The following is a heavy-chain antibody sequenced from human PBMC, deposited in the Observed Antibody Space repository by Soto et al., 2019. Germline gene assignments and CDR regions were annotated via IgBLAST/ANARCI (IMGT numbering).Heavy chain of an antibody. CDR1: GFTLSSYG. CDR3: ARLYCSASSCYSVGAFDI. J-gene: IGHJ3*02. D-gene: IGHD2-15*01. Sequence: PGGSLRLCCAASGFTLSSYGMHRVRQASGKGLEWVALIWFDGSDKYYTESVKGRFTISRDNSKSTLYLQMNSLRAEDTAVYYCARLYCSASSCYSVGAFDIRGQGTMVTVSS. CDR2: IWFDGSDK. V-gene: IGHV3-33*01.